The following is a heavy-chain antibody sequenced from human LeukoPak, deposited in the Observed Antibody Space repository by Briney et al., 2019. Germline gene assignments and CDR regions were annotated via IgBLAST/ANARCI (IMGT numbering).Heavy chain of an antibody. CDR1: GFTFSSYW. J-gene: IGHJ4*02. Sequence: PGGSLRLSCAASGFTFSSYWMTWVRQAPGKGLEWGANIQQDGSGKYYVDSVKGRFTISRDNAKNSLYLQMNSLRAEDTAVYYCARDPDYGGSGFFGDSWGQGTLVTVSS. V-gene: IGHV3-7*01. CDR3: ARDPDYGGSGFFGDS. CDR2: IQQDGSGK. D-gene: IGHD4-23*01.